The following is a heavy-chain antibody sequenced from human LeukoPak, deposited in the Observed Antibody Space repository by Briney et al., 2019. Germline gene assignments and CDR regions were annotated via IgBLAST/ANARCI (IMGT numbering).Heavy chain of an antibody. V-gene: IGHV1-18*04. CDR3: ARLWFGELPFDY. CDR2: ISAYNGNT. CDR1: GYTLTSYG. D-gene: IGHD3-10*01. J-gene: IGHJ4*02. Sequence: GSVKVSCKASGYTLTSYGISWVRQAPGQGLEWVGLISAYNGNTNYAQKLQGRVTMTTDTSTSTAYVELRSLRSDDTAVYYCARLWFGELPFDYWGQGTLVTVSS.